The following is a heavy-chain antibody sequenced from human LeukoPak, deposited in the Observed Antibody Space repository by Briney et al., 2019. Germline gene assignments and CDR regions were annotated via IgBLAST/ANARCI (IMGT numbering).Heavy chain of an antibody. CDR3: ARFSSSSSEDGYYFDY. V-gene: IGHV4-59*01. Sequence: SETLSLTCTVSGGSISSYYWSWIRQPPGKGLEWIGYIYYSGSTNYNPSLKSRVTISVDTSKNQFSLKLSSVTAADTAVYYCARFSSSSSEDGYYFDYWGQGTLVTVSS. CDR1: GGSISSYY. J-gene: IGHJ4*02. CDR2: IYYSGST. D-gene: IGHD6-6*01.